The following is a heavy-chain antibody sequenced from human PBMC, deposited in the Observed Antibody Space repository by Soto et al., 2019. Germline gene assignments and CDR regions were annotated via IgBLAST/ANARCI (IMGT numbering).Heavy chain of an antibody. Sequence: QVQLQESGPGLVKPSETLSLTCTVSGDSISSGDYYWTWIRQHPEKGLEWIGYIYYSGRTSYNPSLKSRLTISVDTSKNPFFLKLSSLTAADTAVYYCARDLPPNDSRSGLDYWGPGTLVTVSS. D-gene: IGHD1-1*01. CDR1: GDSISSGDYY. CDR3: ARDLPPNDSRSGLDY. J-gene: IGHJ4*02. CDR2: IYYSGRT. V-gene: IGHV4-31*03.